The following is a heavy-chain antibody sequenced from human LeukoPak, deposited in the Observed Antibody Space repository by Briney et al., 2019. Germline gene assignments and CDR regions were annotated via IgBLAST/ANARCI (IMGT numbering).Heavy chain of an antibody. Sequence: SQTLSLTCAISGDSVSSNSAAWNWIRQSPSRGLEWLGRTYYRSKWYNDYAVSVKSRITINPDTSKNRFSLQLNSVTPEDTAVYYCARDRAQQLVRTHYYYGMDVWGQGTTVTVSS. CDR2: TYYRSKWYN. J-gene: IGHJ6*02. CDR3: ARDRAQQLVRTHYYYGMDV. D-gene: IGHD6-13*01. V-gene: IGHV6-1*01. CDR1: GDSVSSNSAA.